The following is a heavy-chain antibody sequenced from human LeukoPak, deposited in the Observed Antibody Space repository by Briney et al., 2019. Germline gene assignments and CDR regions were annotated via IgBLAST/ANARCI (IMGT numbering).Heavy chain of an antibody. J-gene: IGHJ4*02. V-gene: IGHV3-30-3*01. Sequence: PGGSLRLSCAASGFTFSSYAIHWVRQTPGKGLEWVAVISFDGSNKYYADSVEGRFTISRDNSNNSLYLQMNSLRTEDTALYYCARSLPDYFDYWGQGTLVTVSS. CDR2: ISFDGSNK. CDR3: ARSLPDYFDY. CDR1: GFTFSSYA.